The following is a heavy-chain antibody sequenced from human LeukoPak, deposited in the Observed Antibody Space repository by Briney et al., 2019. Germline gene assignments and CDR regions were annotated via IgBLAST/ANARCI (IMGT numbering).Heavy chain of an antibody. CDR1: GFTFSSYV. CDR2: TCGSGGGT. V-gene: IGHV3-23*01. D-gene: IGHD2-21*02. Sequence: GGALRLSCAPSGFTFSSYVMSWVRDAPGEGVGWGSPTCGSGGGTYYADSVKGRFTISRDNSKNTLYLQMNSLRAEDTAVYYCAKPIPLAYCGGDCPPDAFDIWGQGTMVTVSS. J-gene: IGHJ3*02. CDR3: AKPIPLAYCGGDCPPDAFDI.